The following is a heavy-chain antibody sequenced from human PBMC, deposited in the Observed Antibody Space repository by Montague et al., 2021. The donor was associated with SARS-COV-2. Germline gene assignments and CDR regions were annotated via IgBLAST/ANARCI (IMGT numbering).Heavy chain of an antibody. CDR1: GVSISSSSYY. CDR2: IYYSGST. CDR3: ARHGKTRIAMIVVVIGYFDY. J-gene: IGHJ4*02. V-gene: IGHV4-39*01. Sequence: SETLSLTCTVSGVSISSSSYYWGWIRQPPGKGLEWIGSIYYSGSTYYNPSLKSRVTISVDTSKNQFPLKLSSVTAADTAVYYCARHGKTRIAMIVVVIGYFDYWGQGTLVTVSS. D-gene: IGHD3-22*01.